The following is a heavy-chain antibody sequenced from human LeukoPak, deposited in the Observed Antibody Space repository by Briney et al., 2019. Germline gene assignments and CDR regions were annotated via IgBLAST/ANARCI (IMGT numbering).Heavy chain of an antibody. Sequence: PGGSLRLSCVASGFTFNSYAMYWVRQAPGKGLEWISGIFGSGGSAHYADSVKGRFTISRDNSKNTVYLQLDSLRVEDTAVYYCGKTTDGYSSGRYPGWPVDYWGQGALVTVSS. D-gene: IGHD2-15*01. CDR2: IFGSGGSA. J-gene: IGHJ4*02. V-gene: IGHV3-23*01. CDR3: GKTTDGYSSGRYPGWPVDY. CDR1: GFTFNSYA.